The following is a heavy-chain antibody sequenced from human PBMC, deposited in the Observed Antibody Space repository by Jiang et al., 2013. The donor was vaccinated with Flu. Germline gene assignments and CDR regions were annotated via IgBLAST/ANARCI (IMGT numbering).Heavy chain of an antibody. Sequence: GSGLVKPSQTLSLTCTVSGGSISSTSYYWSWIRQPAGKGLEWIGRIYINGSTNYNPSLKSRVSISVDTSKNQLSLKLGSVTAADTAVYYCARLPNIVPTRDAFHIWGQGTMVTVSS. J-gene: IGHJ3*02. D-gene: IGHD5-12*01. V-gene: IGHV4-61*02. CDR2: IYINGST. CDR3: ARLPNIVPTRDAFHI. CDR1: GGSISSTSYY.